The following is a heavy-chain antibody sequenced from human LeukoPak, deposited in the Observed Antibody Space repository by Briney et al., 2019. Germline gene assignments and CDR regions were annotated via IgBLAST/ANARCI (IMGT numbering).Heavy chain of an antibody. J-gene: IGHJ3*02. Sequence: PSETLSLTCAVYGGSFNGYYWSWIRQPPGKGLEWIGEINHSGSTNYNPSLKSRVTISVDTSKNQFSLKLSSVTAADTAVYYCARALRLGAFDIWGQGTMVTVSS. CDR1: GGSFNGYY. CDR3: ARALRLGAFDI. CDR2: INHSGST. V-gene: IGHV4-34*01. D-gene: IGHD3-16*01.